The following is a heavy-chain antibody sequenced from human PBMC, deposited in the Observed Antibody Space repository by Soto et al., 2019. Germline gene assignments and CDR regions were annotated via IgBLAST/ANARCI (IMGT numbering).Heavy chain of an antibody. CDR3: VKNGDYCLEN. D-gene: IGHD4-17*01. V-gene: IGHV4-4*02. J-gene: IGHJ1*01. CDR1: GVGFNNNKW. CDR2: IFINRDT. Sequence: KPSETLSLTCAVSGVGFNNNKWWSWVRQPPGKGLQWIGEIFINRDTNYNPSLKSRVAISLDTSKNEMSLELSSVTDADTAVYYCVKNGDYCLENWGQGTLVTVSS.